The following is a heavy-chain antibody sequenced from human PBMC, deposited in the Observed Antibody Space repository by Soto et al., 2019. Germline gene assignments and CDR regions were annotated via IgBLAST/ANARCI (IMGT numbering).Heavy chain of an antibody. CDR2: VYYRGSI. CDR1: GDSISSPDYY. Sequence: PLETLSLTCTVSGDSISSPDYYWSWIRQAPGKGLELIGYVYYRGSIYYTPSFESRVTISVDTSKNQFSLKLNSVTAADSAMYFCARVTFTPNWFDSWGQGILVTVSS. V-gene: IGHV4-30-4*01. D-gene: IGHD3-3*02. J-gene: IGHJ5*01. CDR3: ARVTFTPNWFDS.